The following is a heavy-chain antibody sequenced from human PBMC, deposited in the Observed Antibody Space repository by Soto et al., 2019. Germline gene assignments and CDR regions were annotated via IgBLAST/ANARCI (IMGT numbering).Heavy chain of an antibody. CDR1: GFTFSDSW. CDR3: VKQSRSGGSW. J-gene: IGHJ4*02. CDR2: INRDGTMT. V-gene: IGHV3-7*01. D-gene: IGHD2-15*01. Sequence: EVQLVESGGGLAQPGGSLRLSCVASGFTFSDSWMTWVRQVPGKGLEWVANINRDGTMTNYVDSMGGRFAISRDNPRSSVYLHMTNLRTEDTAIYHCVKQSRSGGSWWGQGTLVTVSS.